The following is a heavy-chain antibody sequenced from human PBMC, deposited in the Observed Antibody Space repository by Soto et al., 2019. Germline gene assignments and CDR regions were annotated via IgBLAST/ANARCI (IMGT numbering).Heavy chain of an antibody. CDR2: IYPSGST. V-gene: IGHV4-4*07. CDR1: GDSVTSFY. CDR3: ARDEYSSQRGAFDL. Sequence: SETLSLTCTVSGDSVTSFYWNLIRQPAGQGLEWIGRIYPSGSTIYNPSLENRVSMSVDRSRDQVSLTFSSVTAADTALYYCARDEYSSQRGAFDLWGQGTLVTVSS. J-gene: IGHJ3*01. D-gene: IGHD6-19*01.